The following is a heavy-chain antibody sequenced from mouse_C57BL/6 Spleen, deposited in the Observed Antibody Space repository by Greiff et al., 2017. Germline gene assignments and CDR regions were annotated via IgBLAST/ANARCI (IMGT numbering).Heavy chain of an antibody. CDR1: GYAFSSSW. Sequence: VQGVESGPELVKPGASVKISCKASGYAFSSSWMNWVKQRPGKGLEWIGRIYPGDGDTNYNGKFKGKATLTADKSSSTAYMQLSSLTSEDSAVYFCARSGIITWYFDVWGTGTTVTVSS. CDR3: ARSGIITWYFDV. CDR2: IYPGDGDT. J-gene: IGHJ1*03. V-gene: IGHV1-82*01. D-gene: IGHD1-1*01.